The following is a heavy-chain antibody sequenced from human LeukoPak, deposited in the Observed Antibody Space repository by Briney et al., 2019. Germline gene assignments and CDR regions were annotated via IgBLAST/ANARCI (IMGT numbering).Heavy chain of an antibody. CDR3: ARGPSCSSLTCPYYLDV. V-gene: IGHV1-8*03. J-gene: IGHJ6*03. CDR1: GYTFTSYD. CDR2: MNPNSGNT. D-gene: IGHD2-2*01. Sequence: ASVKVSDKASGYTFTSYDINWVRRATGQGLEWMGWMNPNSGNTGYAQKFQGRVTITRNTSISTAYMELSSLRSEDTALYYCARGPSCSSLTCPYYLDVSGKGTTFTVSS.